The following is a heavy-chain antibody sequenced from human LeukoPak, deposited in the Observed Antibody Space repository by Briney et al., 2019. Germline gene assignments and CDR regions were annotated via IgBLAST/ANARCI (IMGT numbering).Heavy chain of an antibody. Sequence: GGSLRLSYAASGFTFSSYAMSWVRQAPGKGLEWVSAISGSGGSTYYADSVKGRFTISRDNSKNTLYLQMNSLRAEDTAVYYCAKSGYCTNSVCFDFDYWGQGTLVTVSS. CDR3: AKSGYCTNSVCFDFDY. CDR2: ISGSGGST. J-gene: IGHJ4*02. CDR1: GFTFSSYA. D-gene: IGHD2-8*01. V-gene: IGHV3-23*01.